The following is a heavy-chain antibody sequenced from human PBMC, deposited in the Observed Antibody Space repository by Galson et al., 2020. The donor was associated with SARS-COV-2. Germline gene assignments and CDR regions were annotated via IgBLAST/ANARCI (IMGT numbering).Heavy chain of an antibody. Sequence: GESLKISCAASGFIFSSHAMYWVRQAPGMGLEWVALISYDGNNKHYADSVKGRFTISRDNSKNTLYLQMNSLRPEDTAVYYCARDERDLWARCDYWGQGTLVTVSS. CDR3: ARDERDLWARCDY. V-gene: IGHV3-30-3*01. CDR1: GFIFSSHA. CDR2: ISYDGNNK. J-gene: IGHJ4*02. D-gene: IGHD3-10*01.